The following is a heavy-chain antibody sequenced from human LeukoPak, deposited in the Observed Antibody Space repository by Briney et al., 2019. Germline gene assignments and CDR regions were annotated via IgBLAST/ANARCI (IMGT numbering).Heavy chain of an antibody. D-gene: IGHD3-22*01. CDR1: GFTFSSYW. CDR2: INSDGSST. V-gene: IGHV3-74*01. CDR3: ARAPSEIGGYYPEYFRH. Sequence: GGSLRLSCAASGFTFSSYWMHWVRQAPGKGLVWVSRINSDGSSTSYADSVKGRFTISRDNAKNTVSLQMNSLRTEDTGVYYCARAPSEIGGYYPEYFRHWGQGTLVTVSS. J-gene: IGHJ1*01.